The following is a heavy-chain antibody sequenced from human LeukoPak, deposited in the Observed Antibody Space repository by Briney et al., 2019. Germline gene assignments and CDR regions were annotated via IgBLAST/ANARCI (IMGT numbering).Heavy chain of an antibody. D-gene: IGHD1-26*01. V-gene: IGHV1-3*03. CDR3: AIFRWELKMY. Sequence: ASVKVSCKASGYTFTSYAMHWVRQAPGQRLEWMGWINAGNGNTKYSQEFQGRVTMTRNTSISTAYMELSSLRSEDTAVYYCAIFRWELKMYWGQGTLVTVSS. CDR1: GYTFTSYA. J-gene: IGHJ4*02. CDR2: INAGNGNT.